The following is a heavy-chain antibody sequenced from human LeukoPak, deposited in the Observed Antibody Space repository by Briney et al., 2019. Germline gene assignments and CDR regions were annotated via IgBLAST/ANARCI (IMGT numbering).Heavy chain of an antibody. CDR2: IRYDGSNK. V-gene: IGHV3-30*02. Sequence: GGSLRLSCEASGFTFSSYGMHWVRQAPGKGLEWVAFIRYDGSNKYYADSVKGRFTISRDNSKNTLYLQMNSLRAEDTAVYYCAKEIGGSYRRDCWGQGTLVTVSS. D-gene: IGHD1-26*01. J-gene: IGHJ4*02. CDR1: GFTFSSYG. CDR3: AKEIGGSYRRDC.